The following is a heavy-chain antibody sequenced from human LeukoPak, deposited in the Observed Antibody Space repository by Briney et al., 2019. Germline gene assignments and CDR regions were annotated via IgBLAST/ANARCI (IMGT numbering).Heavy chain of an antibody. CDR3: AREGGEVVIANEFDY. V-gene: IGHV3-21*01. D-gene: IGHD2-21*01. CDR2: ISSSSSYI. Sequence: GGSLRLSCAASGFTFSSYSMNWVRQAPGKGLEWVSSISSSSSYIYYADSVKGRFTISRDNAKNSLYLQMNSLRAEDTAVYYCAREGGEVVIANEFDYWGQGTLVTVSP. J-gene: IGHJ4*02. CDR1: GFTFSSYS.